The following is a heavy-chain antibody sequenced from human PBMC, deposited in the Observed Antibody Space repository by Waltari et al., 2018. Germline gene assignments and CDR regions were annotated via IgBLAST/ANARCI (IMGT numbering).Heavy chain of an antibody. CDR3: ASAYDGNFYWDY. Sequence: EVQLVQSGAEMKKPGESLKISCEGFGYSYSNYWVGWVRQKPGKELEWMGIIRVGYSNARYSPSFQGQVTISADKSINIASLQWGSLAASDTAVYYCASAYDGNFYWDYWGQGTLVTVSP. J-gene: IGHJ4*02. CDR1: GYSYSNYW. CDR2: IRVGYSNA. V-gene: IGHV5-51*03. D-gene: IGHD5-12*01.